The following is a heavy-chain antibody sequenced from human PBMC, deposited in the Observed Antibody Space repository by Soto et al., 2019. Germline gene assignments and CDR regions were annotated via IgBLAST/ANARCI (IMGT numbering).Heavy chain of an antibody. CDR2: IYHSGST. D-gene: IGHD2-15*01. Sequence: QVQLQESGPGLVKPSGTLSLTCAVSSGSISSSNWWSWVRQPPGKGLEWIGEIYHSGSTNYNPSLKSRVTISVDNSKNQFSLKLSSVTAADTAVYYCARRSRILGYCSGGSCYPFDYWGQGTLVTVSS. CDR3: ARRSRILGYCSGGSCYPFDY. J-gene: IGHJ4*02. CDR1: SGSISSSNW. V-gene: IGHV4-4*02.